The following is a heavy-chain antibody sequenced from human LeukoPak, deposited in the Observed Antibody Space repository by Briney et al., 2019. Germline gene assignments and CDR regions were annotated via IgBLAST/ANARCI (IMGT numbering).Heavy chain of an antibody. CDR2: INHSGST. CDR3: ARGRFWGSPVLKY. D-gene: IGHD3-16*01. V-gene: IGHV4-34*01. CDR1: GFTFSSYG. Sequence: PGGSLRLSCAASGFTFSSYGMSWIRQPPGKGLEWIGEINHSGSTNYNPSLKSRVTISVDTSKNQFSLRLSSVTAADTAVYYCARGRFWGSPVLKYWGQGTLVTVSS. J-gene: IGHJ1*01.